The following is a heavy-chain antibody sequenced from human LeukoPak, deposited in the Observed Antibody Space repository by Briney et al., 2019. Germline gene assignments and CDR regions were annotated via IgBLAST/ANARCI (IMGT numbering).Heavy chain of an antibody. CDR1: GFTFSNYW. CDR3: AKTDKGYYDSSGWTW. V-gene: IGHV3-7*01. CDR2: MSQDGSEK. D-gene: IGHD3-22*01. J-gene: IGHJ4*02. Sequence: GGSLRLSCVDSGFTFSNYWMSWVRQAPGKGLEWVANMSQDGSEKYYVDSVKGRFTISRDNAKNSLYLQMNSLRAEDTAVYYCAKTDKGYYDSSGWTWWGQGTLVTVSS.